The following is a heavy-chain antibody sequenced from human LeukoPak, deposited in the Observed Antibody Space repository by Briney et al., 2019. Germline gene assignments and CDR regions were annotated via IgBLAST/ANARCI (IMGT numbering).Heavy chain of an antibody. CDR2: ISYDGRNE. D-gene: IGHD5-24*01. Sequence: PGGSLRLSCAASGFTFRNYGIHWVRQAPGKGREGVAFISYDGRNEYYAGSVKGRFTISRDNSKNTLSLQMNSLRAEDTAVYSCAKEDRGPSEMSTTKGLDYWGQGTLVTVSS. CDR3: AKEDRGPSEMSTTKGLDY. CDR1: GFTFRNYG. V-gene: IGHV3-30*02. J-gene: IGHJ4*02.